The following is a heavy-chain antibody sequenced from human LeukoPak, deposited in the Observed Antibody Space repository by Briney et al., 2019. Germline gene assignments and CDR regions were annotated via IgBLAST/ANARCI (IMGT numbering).Heavy chain of an antibody. D-gene: IGHD1-26*01. Sequence: SETLSLTCAVYGGSFSGYYWSWIRQPPGKGLEWIGEINHSGSTNYNPSLKSRVTISVDTSQHQFSLKLSSVTAADTAVYYCSRGLGATLYCGQGTLVTVSS. CDR2: INHSGST. CDR3: SRGLGATLY. J-gene: IGHJ4*02. V-gene: IGHV4-34*01. CDR1: GGSFSGYY.